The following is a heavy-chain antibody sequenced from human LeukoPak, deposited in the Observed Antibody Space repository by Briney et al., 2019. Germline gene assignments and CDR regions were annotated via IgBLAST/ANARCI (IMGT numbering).Heavy chain of an antibody. J-gene: IGHJ4*02. Sequence: PGGSLRLSCAASGFTVSSNYMGWVRLAPGKGLEWVSVIYSGGSRYYADSVKGRFTISIDNSKNTLYLQMNSLRAEDTAVYYCARDKFTQDASGSYWGQGTLVTVSS. CDR3: ARDKFTQDASGSY. D-gene: IGHD3-10*01. CDR2: IYSGGSR. CDR1: GFTVSSNY. V-gene: IGHV3-66*01.